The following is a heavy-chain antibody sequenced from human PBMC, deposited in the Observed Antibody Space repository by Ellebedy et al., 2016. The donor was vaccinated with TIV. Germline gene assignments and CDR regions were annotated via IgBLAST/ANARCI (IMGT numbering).Heavy chain of an antibody. J-gene: IGHJ4*02. V-gene: IGHV3-33*01. CDR2: IWYDGSNV. Sequence: PGGSLRLSCAAFGFNFSHYGMHWVRQAPGKGLEWVSIIWYDGSNVYYADSVKGRFIISRDNFKNTLYLQMNSLRAEDTALYYCARDGAVYNSGWYSDSWGQGTQVTVSS. D-gene: IGHD6-19*01. CDR3: ARDGAVYNSGWYSDS. CDR1: GFNFSHYG.